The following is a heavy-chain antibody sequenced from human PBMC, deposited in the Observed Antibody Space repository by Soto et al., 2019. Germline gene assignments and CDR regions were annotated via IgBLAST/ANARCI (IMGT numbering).Heavy chain of an antibody. Sequence: SETLSLTCAVSGGSFTSNNWWTWVRQPPGQGLEWIGEIYRTGSTNYNPSLKSRVTISLDKSENQFSLKVTSLTAADTAVYYCASRDPGTSVDYWGQGTLVAVSS. J-gene: IGHJ4*02. V-gene: IGHV4-4*02. CDR3: ASRDPGTSVDY. D-gene: IGHD1-7*01. CDR1: GGSFTSNNW. CDR2: IYRTGST.